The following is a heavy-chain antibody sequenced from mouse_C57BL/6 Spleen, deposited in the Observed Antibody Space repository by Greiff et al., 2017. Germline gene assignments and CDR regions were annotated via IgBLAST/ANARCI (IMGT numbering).Heavy chain of an antibody. CDR2: IFPGSGST. Sequence: QVQLQQSGPELVKPGASVKISCKASGYTFTDYYINWVKQRPEQGLEWIGWIFPGSGSTYYNEKFKGKATLTVDKSSSTAYMLLSSLTSEDSAVYFCASWGGYAGGGYWGQGTTLTVSS. CDR1: GYTFTDYY. D-gene: IGHD2-2*01. CDR3: ASWGGYAGGGY. V-gene: IGHV1-75*01. J-gene: IGHJ2*01.